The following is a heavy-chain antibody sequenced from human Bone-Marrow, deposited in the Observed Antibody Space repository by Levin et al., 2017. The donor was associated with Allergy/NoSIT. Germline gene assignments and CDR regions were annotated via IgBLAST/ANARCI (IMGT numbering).Heavy chain of an antibody. V-gene: IGHV1-18*01. J-gene: IGHJ6*02. CDR1: GYTFTSYG. CDR3: ARDWYDYVWGSYRYSWSTTSGMDG. CDR2: ISAYNGNT. Sequence: ASVKVSCKASGYTFTSYGISWVRQAPGQGLEWMGWISAYNGNTNYAQKLQGRVTMTTDTSTSTAYMELRSLRSDDTAVYYCARDWYDYVWGSYRYSWSTTSGMDGWGQGTTVTVSS. D-gene: IGHD3-16*02.